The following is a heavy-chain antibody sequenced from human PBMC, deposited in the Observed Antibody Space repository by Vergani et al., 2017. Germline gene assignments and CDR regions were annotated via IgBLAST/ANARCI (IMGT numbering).Heavy chain of an antibody. CDR1: GFTFSSYA. CDR3: AKGATRPNIVVVPAAISFDY. Sequence: EVQLLESGGGLVQPGGSLRLSCAASGFTFSSYAMSWVRQAPGKGLEWVSAISGSGGSTYYADSVKGRFTISRDNSKNTLYLQMNSLRAEDTAVYYCAKGATRPNIVVVPAAISFDYWGQGTLVTVSS. V-gene: IGHV3-23*01. CDR2: ISGSGGST. J-gene: IGHJ4*02. D-gene: IGHD2-2*01.